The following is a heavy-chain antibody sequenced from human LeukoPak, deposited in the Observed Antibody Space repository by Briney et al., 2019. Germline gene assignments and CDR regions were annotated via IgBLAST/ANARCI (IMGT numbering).Heavy chain of an antibody. Sequence: PGGSLRLSCAASGFTFSSCGMHWVRQAPGKGLDCVAGVSHDGNNKDYADSVKGRFTISRDSSKKTLDLQMDSLVPEDTAVYYCVTHAMVTLGSYFAHWVQGTLVTVSS. J-gene: IGHJ4*02. CDR3: VTHAMVTLGSYFAH. CDR1: GFTFSSCG. CDR2: VSHDGNNK. D-gene: IGHD4-23*01. V-gene: IGHV3-30*03.